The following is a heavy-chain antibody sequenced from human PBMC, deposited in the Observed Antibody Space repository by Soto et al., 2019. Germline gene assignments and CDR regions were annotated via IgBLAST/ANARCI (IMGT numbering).Heavy chain of an antibody. CDR1: GFTFSTSF. V-gene: IGHV3-7*01. D-gene: IGHD6-6*01. CDR2: INQDGSGT. J-gene: IGHJ4*02. Sequence: GGSLRLSCLASGFTFSTSFMGWVRQAPGKGLEWVANINQDGSGTYYVDSVKGRFTISSDNAKSSLFLQMNGLRDADPGIYYCAGDRRGGAARRPTFYYWGRGTLVTVSS. CDR3: AGDRRGGAARRPTFYY.